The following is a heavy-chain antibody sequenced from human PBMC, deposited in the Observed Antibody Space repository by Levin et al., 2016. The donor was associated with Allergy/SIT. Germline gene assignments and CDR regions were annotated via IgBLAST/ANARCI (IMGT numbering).Heavy chain of an antibody. CDR2: ISAYNGNT. J-gene: IGHJ4*02. Sequence: ASVKVSCKASGYTFTSYGISWVRQAPGQGLEWMGWISAYNGNTNYAQKFQGRVTMTRDTSTSTVYMELSSLRSEDTAVYYCARDPAARAYYFDYWGQGTLVTVSS. V-gene: IGHV1-18*01. CDR1: GYTFTSYG. CDR3: ARDPAARAYYFDY. D-gene: IGHD6-25*01.